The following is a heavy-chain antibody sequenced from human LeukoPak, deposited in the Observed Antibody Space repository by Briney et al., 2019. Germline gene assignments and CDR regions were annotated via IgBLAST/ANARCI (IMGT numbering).Heavy chain of an antibody. V-gene: IGHV4-59*08. CDR1: GGSFTNYY. J-gene: IGHJ1*01. CDR3: ARHSPIQH. Sequence: SETLSLACTVSGGSFTNYYWSWIRLPPGKGLEWIGSIYHSGSTYYNPSLKSRVTISVDTSKNQFSLKLSSVTAADTAVYYCARHSPIQHWGQGTLVTVSS. CDR2: IYHSGST.